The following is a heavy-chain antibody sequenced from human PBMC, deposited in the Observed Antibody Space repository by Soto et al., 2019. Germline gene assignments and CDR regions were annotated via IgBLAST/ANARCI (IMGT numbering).Heavy chain of an antibody. CDR3: ARGSRKEYCSSTSCPAGLTWFDH. D-gene: IGHD2-2*01. Sequence: ASVKVSCKASGYTFTSYYMHWVRQAPGQGLEWMEIINPSGGSTSYAQKFQGRVTMTRDTSTSTVYMELSSLRSEDTAVYYCARGSRKEYCSSTSCPAGLTWFDHWGQGTLVTVSS. V-gene: IGHV1-46*01. CDR2: INPSGGST. J-gene: IGHJ5*02. CDR1: GYTFTSYY.